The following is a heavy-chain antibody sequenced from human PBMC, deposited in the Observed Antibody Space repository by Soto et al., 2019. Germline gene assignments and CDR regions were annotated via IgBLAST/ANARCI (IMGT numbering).Heavy chain of an antibody. V-gene: IGHV1-46*03. CDR2: INPTSGSA. D-gene: IGHD3-22*01. CDR1: GYTFTSNY. CDR3: ARHSRGYFDSSGYPDH. Sequence: ASVKVSCKASGYTFTSNYMHWVRQAPGQGLEWMGIINPTSGSASYAQKFQGRVTMTSDTSASIVYMELSSLRSEDTAVYFCARHSRGYFDSSGYPDHWGQGTLVTVSS. J-gene: IGHJ4*02.